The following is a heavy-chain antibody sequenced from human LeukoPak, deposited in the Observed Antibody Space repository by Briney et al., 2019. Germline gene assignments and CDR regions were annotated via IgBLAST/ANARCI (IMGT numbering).Heavy chain of an antibody. D-gene: IGHD6-6*01. J-gene: IGHJ4*02. CDR3: ARVKGSSSALGGDY. Sequence: SVKVSCKASGGTFSSYAISWVRQAPRQGLEWMGRIIPILGIANYAQKFQGRVTITADKSTSTAYMELSSLRSEDTAVYYCARVKGSSSALGGDYWGQGTLVTVSS. CDR2: IIPILGIA. CDR1: GGTFSSYA. V-gene: IGHV1-69*04.